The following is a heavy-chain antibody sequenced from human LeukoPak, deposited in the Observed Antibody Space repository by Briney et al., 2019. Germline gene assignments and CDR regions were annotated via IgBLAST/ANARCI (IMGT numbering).Heavy chain of an antibody. CDR2: IRYDGSNK. CDR1: GSTFSSYG. D-gene: IGHD3-22*01. J-gene: IGHJ4*02. V-gene: IGHV3-30*02. CDR3: AKDGRGSGYFPDY. Sequence: GGSLRLSCAASGSTFSSYGMHWVRQAPGKGLEWVAFIRYDGSNKYYADSVKGRFTISRDNSKNTLYLQMNSLRPEDSAVHYCAKDGRGSGYFPDYWGQGTLVTVSS.